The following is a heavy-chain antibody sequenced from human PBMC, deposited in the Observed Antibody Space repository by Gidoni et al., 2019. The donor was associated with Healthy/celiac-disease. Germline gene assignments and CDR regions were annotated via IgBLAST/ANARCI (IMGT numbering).Heavy chain of an antibody. CDR1: GFTFSRYS. CDR3: ASWPTGIYYYYGMDV. CDR2: ISSSSSYI. J-gene: IGHJ6*02. D-gene: IGHD1-1*01. Sequence: EVQLVESGGGLVKPGGSLRLSCAASGFTFSRYSMNWVRQAPGKGLEWVSSISSSSSYIYYADSVKGRFTISRDNAKNSLYLQMNSLRAEDTAVYYCASWPTGIYYYYGMDVWGQGTTVTVSS. V-gene: IGHV3-21*01.